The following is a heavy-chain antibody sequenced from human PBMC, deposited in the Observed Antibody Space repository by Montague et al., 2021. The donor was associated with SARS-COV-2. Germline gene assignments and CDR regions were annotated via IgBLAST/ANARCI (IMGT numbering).Heavy chain of an antibody. Sequence: SLRLSCAASGFTFSDYYMSWIRQAPWTGLEWVSYLSSSVSTIYYXXSLKGRFTISRDNAKNSLYLQMNSLRAEDTAVYYCAREYYDILTYYYGMDVWGQGTTVTVSS. J-gene: IGHJ6*02. CDR3: AREYYDILTYYYGMDV. D-gene: IGHD3-9*01. CDR1: GFTFSDYY. V-gene: IGHV3-11*01. CDR2: LSSSVSTI.